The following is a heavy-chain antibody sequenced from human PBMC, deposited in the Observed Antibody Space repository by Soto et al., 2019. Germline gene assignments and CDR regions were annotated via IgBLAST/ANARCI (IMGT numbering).Heavy chain of an antibody. D-gene: IGHD6-19*01. Sequence: LCGGSVRGGVYYWHWIRQHPEKGLEWIGYIYYSGSTYYNPSLRSRVTISADTSKNQFSLKLSSVTVADTAVYYCARSSVAGAGYFQHWGQGTQVIVSS. CDR1: GGSVRGGVYY. J-gene: IGHJ1*01. CDR3: ARSSVAGAGYFQH. CDR2: IYYSGST. V-gene: IGHV4-31*02.